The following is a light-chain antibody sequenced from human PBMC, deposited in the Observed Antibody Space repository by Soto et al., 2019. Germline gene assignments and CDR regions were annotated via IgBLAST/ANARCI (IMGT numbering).Light chain of an antibody. V-gene: IGLV2-8*01. CDR2: DVI. CDR3: SSYGGSNNLL. J-gene: IGLJ2*01. CDR1: SRDIGGYDF. Sequence: QSALTQPPSASGSPGQSVTISCTGTSRDIGGYDFVSWYQQHPGKAPKLLIYDVIKRPSGVPDRFSGSKSGNTASLTVSGPQTDGGADYYCSSYGGSNNLLFGGGTKLTVL.